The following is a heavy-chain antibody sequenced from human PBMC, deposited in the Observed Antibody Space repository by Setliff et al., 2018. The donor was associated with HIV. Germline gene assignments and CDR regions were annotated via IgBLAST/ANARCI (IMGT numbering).Heavy chain of an antibody. Sequence: PSETLSLTCTVSGVSTSIHYWVWIRQPAGRGLEWIGRIHTSDTTRYNPPLQSRVAMSVDTSKNQFSLKLTSVSAADTAVYYCARGVAAAGMLMDVWGKGTTVTVSS. V-gene: IGHV4-4*07. CDR3: ARGVAAAGMLMDV. J-gene: IGHJ6*03. D-gene: IGHD6-13*01. CDR1: GVSTSIHY. CDR2: IHTSDTT.